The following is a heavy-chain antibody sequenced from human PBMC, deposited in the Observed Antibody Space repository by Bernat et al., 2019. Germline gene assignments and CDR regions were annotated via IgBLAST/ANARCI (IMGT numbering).Heavy chain of an antibody. J-gene: IGHJ2*01. Sequence: EVQLVESGGGLVQPGGSLRLSCAASGFTFSYYYMSGVRQAPGKGLEWVANIKQDGSEKYYVDSVKGRFTISRDTAKTSLYLQMNSLRAEDTAVYYCARDEGVFRGSGWYVSLKRRALRNWYCDLWGRGTLVTVSS. CDR3: ARDEGVFRGSGWYVSLKRRALRNWYCDL. CDR2: IKQDGSEK. CDR1: GFTFSYYY. V-gene: IGHV3-7*01. D-gene: IGHD6-19*01.